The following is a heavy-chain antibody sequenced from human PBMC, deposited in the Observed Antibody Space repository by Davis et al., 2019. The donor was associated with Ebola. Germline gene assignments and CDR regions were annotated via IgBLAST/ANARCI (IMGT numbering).Heavy chain of an antibody. CDR2: TSSGGSTT. J-gene: IGHJ4*02. D-gene: IGHD6-13*01. Sequence: GESLKISCAASGFTFSGFSMSWVRQAPGRGLEWVSTTSSGGSTTYYADSVKGRFTISRDNSKNTLYLQMNSLRVDDTAVYYCAKARSSWTPFDYWGQGTLVTVSS. V-gene: IGHV3-23*01. CDR3: AKARSSWTPFDY. CDR1: GFTFSGFS.